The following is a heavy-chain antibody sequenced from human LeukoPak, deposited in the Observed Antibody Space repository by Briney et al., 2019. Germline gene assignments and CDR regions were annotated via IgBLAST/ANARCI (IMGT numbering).Heavy chain of an antibody. CDR2: IYPGDSDT. CDR3: ARLDCSGGSCYPFDY. D-gene: IGHD2-15*01. V-gene: IGHV5-51*01. J-gene: IGHJ4*02. CDR1: GYSFTSYW. Sequence: GESLKISCQGSGYSFTSYWIGWVRQMPGKGLEWMGIIYPGDSDTRYSPSFQGQVTISADKSISTAYLQWSSLKASDTAMYYCARLDCSGGSCYPFDYWGQGTLVTDSS.